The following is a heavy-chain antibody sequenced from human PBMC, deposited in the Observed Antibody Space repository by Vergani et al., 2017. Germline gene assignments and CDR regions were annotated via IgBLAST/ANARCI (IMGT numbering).Heavy chain of an antibody. J-gene: IGHJ2*01. Sequence: QLQLQESGPGLVKPSETLSLTCTVSGGPISSSSYNWGGIRQPPGKGLGWIGSIYYSGGTYYNPSLKSRVTISVDTSKNQFSLKLSSVTAADTALYYCAGRGGLQRGSNWYFDLWGRGTLVTVSS. D-gene: IGHD4-11*01. CDR3: AGRGGLQRGSNWYFDL. CDR2: IYYSGGT. V-gene: IGHV4-39*01. CDR1: GGPISSSSYN.